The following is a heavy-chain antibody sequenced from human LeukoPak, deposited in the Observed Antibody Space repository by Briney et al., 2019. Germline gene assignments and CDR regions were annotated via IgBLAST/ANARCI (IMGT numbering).Heavy chain of an antibody. V-gene: IGHV3-23*01. CDR1: GFTFSSYG. CDR2: IRGSGDIT. Sequence: GGSLRLSCAASGFTFSSYGMSWVRQAPGKGLEWVSGIRGSGDITFYADSVKGRFTISRDNSKNTLYLQMNSLRAEDTAVYYCARDLNWETYWGQGTLVTVSS. D-gene: IGHD1-1*01. J-gene: IGHJ4*02. CDR3: ARDLNWETY.